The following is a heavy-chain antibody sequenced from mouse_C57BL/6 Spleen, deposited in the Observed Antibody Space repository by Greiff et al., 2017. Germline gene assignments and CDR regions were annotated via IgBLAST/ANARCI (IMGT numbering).Heavy chain of an antibody. Sequence: EVKLEESEGGLVQPGSSMKLSCTASGFTFSDYYMAWVRQVPEKGLEWVAKINHDGSSTYYLESLKSSFTISRDNAKNILYLQLSSLESEDTATYSCARVLYDYSSMDYWGQGTLVTVSS. CDR3: ARVLYDYSSMDY. CDR2: INHDGSST. D-gene: IGHD2-3*01. J-gene: IGHJ4*01. V-gene: IGHV5-16*01. CDR1: GFTFSDYY.